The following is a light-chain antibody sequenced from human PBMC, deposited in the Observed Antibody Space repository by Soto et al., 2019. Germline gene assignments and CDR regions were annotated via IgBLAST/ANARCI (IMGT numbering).Light chain of an antibody. J-gene: IGKJ1*01. V-gene: IGKV3-20*01. Sequence: EIVLTPSLGTLSLSPGERATLSPRASQSVRGTSLAWYQQTPGQAPRLLIYAASSRATGIPDRFSGSGSGTDFTLTISRLEPEDFAVYYCQQYGNSPQTFGQGT. CDR1: QSVRGTS. CDR2: AAS. CDR3: QQYGNSPQT.